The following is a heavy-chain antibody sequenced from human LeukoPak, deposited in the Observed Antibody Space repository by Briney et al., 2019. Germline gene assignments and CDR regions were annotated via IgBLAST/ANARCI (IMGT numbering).Heavy chain of an antibody. Sequence: SETLSLTCTVSGGSISSGDYYWSWIRQPPGKGLEWIGYIYYSGSTYYNPSLKSRVTISVDTSKNQFSLKLSSVTVADTAVYYCARGIAADFYFDYWGQGTLVTVSS. V-gene: IGHV4-30-4*01. D-gene: IGHD6-6*01. CDR1: GGSISSGDYY. CDR3: ARGIAADFYFDY. J-gene: IGHJ4*02. CDR2: IYYSGST.